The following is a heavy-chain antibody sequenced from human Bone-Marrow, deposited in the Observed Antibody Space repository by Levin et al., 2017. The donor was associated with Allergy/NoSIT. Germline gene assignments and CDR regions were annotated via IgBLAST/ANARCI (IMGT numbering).Heavy chain of an antibody. CDR3: ARFNGYDFDY. D-gene: IGHD5-12*01. V-gene: IGHV4-31*03. Sequence: PSQTLSLTCTVSCGSISGGGYYWSWIRQHPGKGLEWIGYIYYSGNTYYNPSLKSRVIISVVTSKNQLSLKLTSVTVADTAVYYCARFNGYDFDYWGQGILVTVSS. CDR1: CGSISGGGYY. CDR2: IYYSGNT. J-gene: IGHJ4*02.